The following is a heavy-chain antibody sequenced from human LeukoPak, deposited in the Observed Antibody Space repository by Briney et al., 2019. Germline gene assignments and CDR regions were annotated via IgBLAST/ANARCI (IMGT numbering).Heavy chain of an antibody. V-gene: IGHV3-23*01. Sequence: GGSLRLSCVASGFSFSSYVMNWVRQAPGTGLEWVSAISGNGGSTYYADSVKGRFTISRDNSKNTLYLQMNSLRAEDTAVYYCAKDWGYYGSGSYYNVAEYFQNWGQGTLVTVSS. CDR2: ISGNGGST. CDR1: GFSFSSYV. CDR3: AKDWGYYGSGSYYNVAEYFQN. J-gene: IGHJ1*01. D-gene: IGHD3-10*01.